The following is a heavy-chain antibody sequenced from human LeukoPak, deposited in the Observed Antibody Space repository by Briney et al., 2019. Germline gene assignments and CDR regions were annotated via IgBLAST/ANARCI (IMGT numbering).Heavy chain of an antibody. Sequence: ASVKVSCKASGYTFTSYDINWVRQATGQGLEWMGWMNPNSGNTGYAQKFQGRVTMTRNTSISTAYMELSSLRPEDTAVYYCARASTGYYLYYYYYYMDVWGKGTTVTVSS. J-gene: IGHJ6*03. CDR1: GYTFTSYD. CDR3: ARASTGYYLYYYYYYMDV. D-gene: IGHD3-9*01. V-gene: IGHV1-8*01. CDR2: MNPNSGNT.